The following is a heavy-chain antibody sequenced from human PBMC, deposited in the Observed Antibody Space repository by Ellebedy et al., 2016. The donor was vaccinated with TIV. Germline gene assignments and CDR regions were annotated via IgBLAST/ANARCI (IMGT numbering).Heavy chain of an antibody. CDR2: ISYDGSHK. CDR3: ARGSRGASYHGEFDY. D-gene: IGHD3-10*01. J-gene: IGHJ4*02. V-gene: IGHV3-30*03. CDR1: GFTFSSYG. Sequence: GGSLRLSCAASGFTFSSYGMHWVRQAPGKGLEWVAVISYDGSHKYYADSMKGRFTISSDNPQSTLYLHMNSLDPEDTAVYSCARGSRGASYHGEFDYWGQGTLVTVSS.